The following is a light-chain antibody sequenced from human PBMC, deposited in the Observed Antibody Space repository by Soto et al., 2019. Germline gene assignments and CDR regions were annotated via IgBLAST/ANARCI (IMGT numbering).Light chain of an antibody. CDR1: QSLFSW. Sequence: DIQMTQSPSTLSASVGGRVTITCRASQSLFSWLAWYQQKPGKAPKLLIYDASTLEGGVPSRFRGSGSGTEFTLTISGLQPDDFATYHCQQYNSFSWTFGQGTKVDIK. CDR3: QQYNSFSWT. V-gene: IGKV1-5*01. J-gene: IGKJ1*01. CDR2: DAS.